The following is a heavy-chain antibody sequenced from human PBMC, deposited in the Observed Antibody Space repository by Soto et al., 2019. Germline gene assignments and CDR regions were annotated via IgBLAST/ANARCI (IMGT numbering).Heavy chain of an antibody. V-gene: IGHV3-9*01. CDR1: GFTFDDYA. D-gene: IGHD3-10*01. CDR3: AKDMRFQVY. J-gene: IGHJ4*02. Sequence: EVQLVESGGGLVQPGRSLRLSCAASGFTFDDYAMHWVRQAPGKGLEWVSGISWNSGIIGYADSVKGRFTISRDNAKNSLYLQMNSLRAEDTALYYCAKDMRFQVYWGQGTLVTVSS. CDR2: ISWNSGII.